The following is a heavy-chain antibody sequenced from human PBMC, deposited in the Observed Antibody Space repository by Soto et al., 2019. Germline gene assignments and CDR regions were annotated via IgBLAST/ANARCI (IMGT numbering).Heavy chain of an antibody. V-gene: IGHV4-31*03. CDR3: ARDRGYSGYENYYYYGMDV. Sequence: QVQLQESGPGLVKPSQTLSLTCTVSGGSISSGGYYWSWIRQHPGKGLEWIGYIYYSGSTYYIPSLKSRVTISVDTSKNQFSLKLSSVTAADTAVYYCARDRGYSGYENYYYYGMDVWGQGTTVTVSS. D-gene: IGHD5-12*01. J-gene: IGHJ6*02. CDR2: IYYSGST. CDR1: GGSISSGGYY.